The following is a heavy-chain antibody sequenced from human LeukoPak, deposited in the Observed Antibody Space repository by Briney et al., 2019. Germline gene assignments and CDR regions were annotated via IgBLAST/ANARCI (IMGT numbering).Heavy chain of an antibody. J-gene: IGHJ6*03. D-gene: IGHD7-27*01. CDR3: ATDFPRNTNWGYYYYYMDV. CDR1: GGTFSSYA. V-gene: IGHV1-69*13. Sequence: EASVKVSCKASGGTFSSYAISWVRQAPGQGLEWMGGIIPFFGTANYAQKFQGRVTITADESTSTAYMELSSLRSEDTAVYYCATDFPRNTNWGYYYYYMDVWGRGTTVTVSS. CDR2: IIPFFGTA.